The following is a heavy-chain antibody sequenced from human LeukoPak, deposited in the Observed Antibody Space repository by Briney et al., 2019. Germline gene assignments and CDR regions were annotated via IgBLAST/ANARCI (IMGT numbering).Heavy chain of an antibody. CDR3: SRARLDTVMAVFRWCDP. V-gene: IGHV1-69*02. CDR1: GGTFSSYT. J-gene: IGHJ5*02. Sequence: SVKVSCKASGGTFSSYTISWVRQAPGQGLEWMGRTFPILGIANYAQEVHGRGTITTDKSRCTANMDLSSISSEDEAVAYCSRARLDTVMAVFRWCDPWGQGPLVTVSS. CDR2: TFPILGIA. D-gene: IGHD5-18*01.